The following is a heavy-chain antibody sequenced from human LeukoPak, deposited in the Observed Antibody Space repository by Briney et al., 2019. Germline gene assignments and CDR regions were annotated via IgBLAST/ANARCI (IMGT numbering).Heavy chain of an antibody. Sequence: GGSLRLSCTASGFIFSTFDMHWVRQAPGKGLEWVANIWDNGRSKYYADSVKGRFTISRDNSKNTVYLQMNSLRAEDTAVYFCAKDWGSSSYYHYFMNVWGKGTTVTVSS. CDR2: IWDNGRSK. CDR1: GFIFSTFD. CDR3: AKDWGSSSYYHYFMNV. D-gene: IGHD6-6*01. V-gene: IGHV3-33*06. J-gene: IGHJ6*03.